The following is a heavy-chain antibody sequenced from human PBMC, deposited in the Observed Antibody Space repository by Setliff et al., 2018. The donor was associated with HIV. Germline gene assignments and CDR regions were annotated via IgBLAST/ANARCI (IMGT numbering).Heavy chain of an antibody. V-gene: IGHV3-21*01. D-gene: IGHD3-22*01. CDR3: ARDGPERYYDSSGYYGY. CDR2: ISSSSNYI. Sequence: PSETLSLSCAASGFSFNNAWMSWVRRAPGKGLEWVSSISSSSNYIYYADSVKGRFTISRDNAKNSLYLQMNSLRAEDTAVYYCARDGPERYYDSSGYYGYWGQGTPVTVSS. CDR1: GFSFNNAW. J-gene: IGHJ4*02.